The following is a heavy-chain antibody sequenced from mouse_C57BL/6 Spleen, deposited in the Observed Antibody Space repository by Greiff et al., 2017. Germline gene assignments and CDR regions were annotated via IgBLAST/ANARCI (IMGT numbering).Heavy chain of an antibody. CDR1: GYSITSGYY. D-gene: IGHD4-1*01. CDR2: ISYDGSN. V-gene: IGHV3-6*01. Sequence: EVKLVESGPGLVKPSQSLSLTCSVTGYSITSGYYWNWIRQFPGNKLEWMGYISYDGSNNYNPSLKNRISITRDTSKNQFFLKLNSVTTEDTATYYCAREGELGRDVWGTGTTVTVSS. J-gene: IGHJ1*03. CDR3: AREGELGRDV.